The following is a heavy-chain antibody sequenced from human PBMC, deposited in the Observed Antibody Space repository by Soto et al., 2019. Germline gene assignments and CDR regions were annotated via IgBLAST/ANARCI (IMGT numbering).Heavy chain of an antibody. CDR1: GWSISSYY. V-gene: IGHV4-59*08. D-gene: IGHD2-15*01. CDR3: ATGRGYCSGGSCYDWFDP. CDR2: IYYSGST. Sequence: PSETLSLTCTVSGWSISSYYLSWIPQPPGEGLEWIGYIYYSGSTNHNPSLKSRVTISVDTSKNQFSLKLSSVTAADTAVYYCATGRGYCSGGSCYDWFDPWGQGTLVTVSS. J-gene: IGHJ5*02.